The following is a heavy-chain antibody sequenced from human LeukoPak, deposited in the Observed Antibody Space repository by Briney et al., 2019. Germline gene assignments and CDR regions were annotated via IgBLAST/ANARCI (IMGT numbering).Heavy chain of an antibody. CDR1: GFTFSSYG. V-gene: IGHV3-30*02. J-gene: IGHJ4*02. D-gene: IGHD3-10*01. CDR3: AKGREWFGELTTYFDY. Sequence: TGGSLRLSCAASGFTFSSYGMHWVRQAPGKGLEWVAFIRYDGSNKYYADSVKGRFTISRDNSKNTLYLQMNSLRAEDTAVYYCAKGREWFGELTTYFDYWGQGTLVTVSS. CDR2: IRYDGSNK.